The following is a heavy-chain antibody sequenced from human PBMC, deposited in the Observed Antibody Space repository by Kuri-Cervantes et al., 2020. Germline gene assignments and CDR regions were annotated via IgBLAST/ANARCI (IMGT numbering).Heavy chain of an antibody. Sequence: GESLKISCAASGFTFDDYGMNWVRQVPGKGLEWVSGINWNGGTTRYADSVRGRFTISRDNSKNTLYLQMDSLRAEDTAIYYCAKGNIAVAGYYMDVWGKGTTVTVSS. D-gene: IGHD6-19*01. CDR2: INWNGGTT. V-gene: IGHV3-20*04. J-gene: IGHJ6*03. CDR1: GFTFDDYG. CDR3: AKGNIAVAGYYMDV.